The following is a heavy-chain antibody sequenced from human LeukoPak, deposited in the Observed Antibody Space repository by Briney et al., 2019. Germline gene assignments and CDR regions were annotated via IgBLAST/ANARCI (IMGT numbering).Heavy chain of an antibody. CDR1: GGSFSGYY. Sequence: PSETLSLTCAVYGGSFSGYYWSWIRQPPGKGLEWIGEINHSGSTNYNPSLKSRVTIPVDTSKNQFSLKLSSVTAADTAVYYCARRPMVRGVIPFDYWGQGTLVTVSS. V-gene: IGHV4-34*01. D-gene: IGHD3-10*01. CDR3: ARRPMVRGVIPFDY. CDR2: INHSGST. J-gene: IGHJ4*02.